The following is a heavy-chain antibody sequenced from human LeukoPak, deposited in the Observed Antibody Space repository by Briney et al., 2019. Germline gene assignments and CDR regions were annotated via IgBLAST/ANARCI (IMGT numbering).Heavy chain of an antibody. CDR2: ISYDGTKQ. V-gene: IGHV3-30-3*01. J-gene: IGHJ4*02. D-gene: IGHD2-2*01. Sequence: GGSLRLSCAASGFTFTNYPMFWVRLAPAKGLEWVSSISYDGTKQDYTESVKGRFTISRDNSNNTVFLQMNSLRPEDTAVYYCARGVHALGYWGQGTPVIVSS. CDR1: GFTFTNYP. CDR3: ARGVHALGY.